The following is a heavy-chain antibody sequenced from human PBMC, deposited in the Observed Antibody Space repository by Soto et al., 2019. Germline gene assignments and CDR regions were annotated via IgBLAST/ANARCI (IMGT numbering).Heavy chain of an antibody. CDR2: IWYDGSNK. Sequence: LRLSCAASGFTFSSYGMHWVRQAPGKGLEWVAVIWYDGSNKYYADSVKGRFTISRDNSKNTLYLQMNSLRAEDTAVYYCARDGDYYDSSGQHDAFDIWGQGTMVTVS. CDR3: ARDGDYYDSSGQHDAFDI. CDR1: GFTFSSYG. D-gene: IGHD3-22*01. J-gene: IGHJ3*02. V-gene: IGHV3-33*01.